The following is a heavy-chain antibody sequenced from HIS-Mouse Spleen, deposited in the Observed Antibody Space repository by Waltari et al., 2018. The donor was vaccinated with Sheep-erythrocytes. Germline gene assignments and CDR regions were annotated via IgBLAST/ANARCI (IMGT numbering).Heavy chain of an antibody. D-gene: IGHD6-19*01. V-gene: IGHV4-34*01. CDR3: ALSVDLAGAFDI. J-gene: IGHJ3*02. CDR1: GGSFSGYY. CDR2: INHSGST. Sequence: QVQLQQWGAGLLKPSETLSLTCAVYGGSFSGYYWSWIRQPPGKGLEWIGEINHSGSTHYNRSLKSRVTISVDTSKNQFSLKLSSVTAADTAVYYCALSVDLAGAFDIWGQGTMVTVSS.